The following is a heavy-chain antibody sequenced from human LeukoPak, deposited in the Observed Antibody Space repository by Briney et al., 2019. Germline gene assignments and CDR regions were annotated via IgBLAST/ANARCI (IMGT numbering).Heavy chain of an antibody. D-gene: IGHD4-17*01. Sequence: QAGGSLRLSCAASGFTFSSYNMNWVRQAPGKGLEWVSYIGGTHSNIYYADSVKGRFTISRDDAKNSLYLQMNSLRDEDTAVYYCARDRDYAFDSWGQGTLVTVSS. V-gene: IGHV3-48*02. CDR2: IGGTHSNI. CDR1: GFTFSSYN. J-gene: IGHJ4*02. CDR3: ARDRDYAFDS.